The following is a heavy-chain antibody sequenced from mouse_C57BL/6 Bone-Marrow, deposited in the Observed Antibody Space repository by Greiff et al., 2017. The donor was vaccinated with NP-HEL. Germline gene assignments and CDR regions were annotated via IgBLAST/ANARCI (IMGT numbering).Heavy chain of an antibody. CDR2: IDPENGDT. V-gene: IGHV14-4*01. D-gene: IGHD2-5*01. CDR3: TWNYYSNSMFAY. CDR1: GFNIKDDY. Sequence: VQLQQSGAELVRPGASVKLSCTASGFNIKDDYMHWVKQRPEQGLEWIGWIDPENGDTEYASKFQGKAPITADTSSNTAYLQLSSLTSEDTAVYYCTWNYYSNSMFAYWGQGTLVTVSA. J-gene: IGHJ3*01.